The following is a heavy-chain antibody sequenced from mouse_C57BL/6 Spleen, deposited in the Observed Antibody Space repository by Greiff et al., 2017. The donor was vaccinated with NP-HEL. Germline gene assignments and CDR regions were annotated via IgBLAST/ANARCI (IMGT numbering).Heavy chain of an antibody. CDR3: ARHTTVVPFDY. J-gene: IGHJ2*01. V-gene: IGHV2-2*01. Sequence: VQLQQSGPGLVQPSQSLSITCTVSGFSLTSSGVHWVRQSPGKGLEWLGVIWSGGSTDYNAAFISRLSISKDNSKSQVFFKMNSLQADDTAIYYCARHTTVVPFDYWGQGTTLTVSS. D-gene: IGHD1-1*01. CDR2: IWSGGST. CDR1: GFSLTSSG.